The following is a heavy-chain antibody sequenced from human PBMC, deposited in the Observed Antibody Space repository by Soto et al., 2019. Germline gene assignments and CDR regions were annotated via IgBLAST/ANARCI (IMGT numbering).Heavy chain of an antibody. CDR3: ARDKIPAVAGTSLGY. CDR2: IKQDGSEK. J-gene: IGHJ4*02. CDR1: GFTFSSYW. D-gene: IGHD6-19*01. V-gene: IGHV3-7*05. Sequence: GRSLRLSCAASGFTFSSYWMSWVRQAPGKGLEWVANIKQDGSEKYYVDSVKGRFTISRDNAKNSLYLQMNSLRAEDTAVYYCARDKIPAVAGTSLGYWGQGTLVTVS.